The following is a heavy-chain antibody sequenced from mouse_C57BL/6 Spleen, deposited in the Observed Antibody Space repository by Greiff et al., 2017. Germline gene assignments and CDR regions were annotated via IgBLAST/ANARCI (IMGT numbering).Heavy chain of an antibody. D-gene: IGHD1-1*01. CDR2: INYDGSST. J-gene: IGHJ4*01. CDR3: ARVPGYGSSYPYYAMDY. Sequence: EVHLVESEGGLVQPGSSMKLSCTASGFTFSDYYMAWVRQVPEKGLEWVANINYDGSSTYYLDSLKSRFIISRDNAKNILYLQMSSLKSEDTATYYCARVPGYGSSYPYYAMDYWGQGTSVTVSS. V-gene: IGHV5-16*01. CDR1: GFTFSDYY.